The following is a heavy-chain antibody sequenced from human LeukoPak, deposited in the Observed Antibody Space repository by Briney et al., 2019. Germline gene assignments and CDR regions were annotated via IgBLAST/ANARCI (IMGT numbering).Heavy chain of an antibody. CDR2: INYSGST. V-gene: IGHV4-34*01. D-gene: IGHD5-12*01. CDR3: ARDRATAPLDY. J-gene: IGHJ4*02. CDR1: GGSFSGYY. Sequence: SETLSLTCAVYGGSFSGYYWSWIRQPPGKGLEWIGEINYSGSTNYNPSLKSRVTISVDTSKNQFSLKLSSVTAADTAVYYCARDRATAPLDYWGQGTLVTVSS.